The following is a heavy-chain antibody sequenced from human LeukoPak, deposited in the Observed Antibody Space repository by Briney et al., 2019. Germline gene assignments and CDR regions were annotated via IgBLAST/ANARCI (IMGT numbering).Heavy chain of an antibody. CDR3: ARDFDRYGDFHLFDF. D-gene: IGHD4-17*01. CDR2: IISSRSGSFI. V-gene: IGHV3-21*01. J-gene: IGHJ4*02. CDR1: GFIFSSYS. Sequence: GSLRLSCAASGFIFSSYSMNWVRQAPGKGLEWVSSIISSRSGSFIYYADSVKGRFTISRDNAKNSLYLQMNSVRAEDTAVYYCARDFDRYGDFHLFDFWGQGTLVTVSS.